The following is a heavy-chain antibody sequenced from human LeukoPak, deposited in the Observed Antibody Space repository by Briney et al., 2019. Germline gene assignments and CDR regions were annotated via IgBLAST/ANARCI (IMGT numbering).Heavy chain of an antibody. Sequence: SETLSLTCTVSGGSISSYYWSWIRQPAGKGLEWIGRFHTSGSTNYNPSLKSRVTMSVDTSKNQFSLKLSSVTAADTAVYYCARDQYYYDSSGYYRFDYWGQGTLVTVSS. D-gene: IGHD3-22*01. CDR3: ARDQYYYDSSGYYRFDY. V-gene: IGHV4-4*07. J-gene: IGHJ4*02. CDR1: GGSISSYY. CDR2: FHTSGST.